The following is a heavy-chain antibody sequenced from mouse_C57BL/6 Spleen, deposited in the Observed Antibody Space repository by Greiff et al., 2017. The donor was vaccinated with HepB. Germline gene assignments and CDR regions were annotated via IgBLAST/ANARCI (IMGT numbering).Heavy chain of an antibody. J-gene: IGHJ4*01. CDR2: ISSGSSTI. CDR1: GFTFSDYG. Sequence: EVMLVESGGGLVKPGGSLKLSCAASGFTFSDYGMHWVRQAPEKGLEWVAYISSGSSTIYYADTVKGRFTISRDNAKNTLFLQMTSLRSEDTAMYYCARDGVWDYYAMDYWGQGTSVTVSS. V-gene: IGHV5-17*01. D-gene: IGHD2-10*02. CDR3: ARDGVWDYYAMDY.